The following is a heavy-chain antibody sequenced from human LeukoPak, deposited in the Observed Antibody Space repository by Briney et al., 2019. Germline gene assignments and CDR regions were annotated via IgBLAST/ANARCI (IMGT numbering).Heavy chain of an antibody. CDR3: ARAPYYFDSRGYYYGQFDY. Sequence: ASVTVSCTASGYTLTSYAMYWVRQAPGQRLEWMGWINTGNGNTKYSQKFQGRVTITRDTSASTAYMELSSLRSEDTAVYYCARAPYYFDSRGYYYGQFDYWGQGTLVTVSS. D-gene: IGHD3-22*01. CDR1: GYTLTSYA. V-gene: IGHV1-3*04. J-gene: IGHJ4*02. CDR2: INTGNGNT.